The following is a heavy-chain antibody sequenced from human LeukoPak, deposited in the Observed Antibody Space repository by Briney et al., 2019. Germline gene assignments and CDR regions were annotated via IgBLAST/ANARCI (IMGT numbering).Heavy chain of an antibody. J-gene: IGHJ4*02. CDR1: GGSISGYY. V-gene: IGHV4-59*01. CDR2: IYYSGST. Sequence: PETLSLTCTVSGGSISGYYWSWIRQPPGKGLEWIGYIYYSGSTKYNTSLKSRVSISVDTSKNQFSLKLSSVTAADTAVYYCPRGFCSGGSCYSAIFDHWGQGTLVTVSS. CDR3: PRGFCSGGSCYSAIFDH. D-gene: IGHD2-15*01.